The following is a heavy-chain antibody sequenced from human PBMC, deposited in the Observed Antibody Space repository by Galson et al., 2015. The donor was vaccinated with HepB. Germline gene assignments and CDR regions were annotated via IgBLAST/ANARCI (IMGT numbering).Heavy chain of an antibody. D-gene: IGHD3-16*01. Sequence: CAISGDSVSSNSAAWNWIRQSPSRGLEWLGRTYYRSKWYNDYAVSVKSRITINPDTSKNQFSLQLNSVTPEDTAVYYCARAGGSTLVVVGYFDYWGQGTLVTVSS. CDR1: GDSVSSNSAA. J-gene: IGHJ4*02. CDR3: ARAGGSTLVVVGYFDY. CDR2: TYYRSKWYN. V-gene: IGHV6-1*01.